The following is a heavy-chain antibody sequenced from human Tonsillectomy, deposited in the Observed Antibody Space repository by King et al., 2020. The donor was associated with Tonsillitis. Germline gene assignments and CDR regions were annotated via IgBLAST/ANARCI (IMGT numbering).Heavy chain of an antibody. V-gene: IGHV4-30-2*01. CDR1: GGSISSGGYS. CDR3: AREGPGTPGAFDF. CDR2: IYHSGST. J-gene: IGHJ3*01. Sequence: QLQESGSGLVKPSQTLSLTCAVSGGSISSGGYSWGWIRQPPGKGLQWIGDIYHSGSTYYNPSLKSRVAISVDRSKNQFSLKLSSVTAADTAVYFCAREGPGTPGAFDFWGQGTMVTVSS. D-gene: IGHD1-1*01.